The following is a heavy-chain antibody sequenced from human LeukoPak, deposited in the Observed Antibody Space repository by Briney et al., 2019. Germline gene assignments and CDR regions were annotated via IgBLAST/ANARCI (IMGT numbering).Heavy chain of an antibody. CDR1: GGSISSSSYY. CDR2: IYYSGST. V-gene: IGHV4-39*07. Sequence: SETLSLTCTVSGGSISSSSYYWGWIRQPPGKGLEWIGSIYYSGSTYYNPSLKSRVTISVDTSKNQFSLKLSSVTAADTAVYYCASRAAAKQTGYWYFDLWGRGTLVTVSS. J-gene: IGHJ2*01. D-gene: IGHD6-13*01. CDR3: ASRAAAKQTGYWYFDL.